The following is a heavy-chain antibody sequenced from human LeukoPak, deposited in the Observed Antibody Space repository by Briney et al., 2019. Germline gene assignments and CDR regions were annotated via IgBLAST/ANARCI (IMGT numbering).Heavy chain of an antibody. CDR1: GYTFTSYA. J-gene: IGHJ4*02. V-gene: IGHV1-3*01. CDR2: INAGNGNT. CDR3: ARDQASGGATFDY. Sequence: ASVKVSCKASGYTFTSYAMHWVRQAPGQRLEWMGWINAGNGNTKYSQKFQGRVTITRDTSASTAYMELSSLRSDDTAVYYCARDQASGGATFDYWGQGTLVTVSS. D-gene: IGHD1-26*01.